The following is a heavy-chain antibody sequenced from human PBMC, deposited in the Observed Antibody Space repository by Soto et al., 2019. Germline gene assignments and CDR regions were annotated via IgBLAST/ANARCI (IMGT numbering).Heavy chain of an antibody. Sequence: GASVKVSCKASGYTFTSYGISWVRQAPGQGLEWMGWISGYSGNANYAQNLQGRVTMTTDTSTSTAYMELRSLRSDDTAIYYRARDLSPAYSNTWHANLAYWGQGTLVTVSS. J-gene: IGHJ4*02. D-gene: IGHD6-13*01. CDR2: ISGYSGNA. V-gene: IGHV1-18*01. CDR1: GYTFTSYG. CDR3: ARDLSPAYSNTWHANLAY.